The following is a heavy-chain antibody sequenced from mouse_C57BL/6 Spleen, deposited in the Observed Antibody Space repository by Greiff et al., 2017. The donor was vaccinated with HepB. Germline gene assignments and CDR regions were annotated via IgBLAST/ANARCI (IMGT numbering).Heavy chain of an antibody. D-gene: IGHD2-4*01. CDR3: GLPYAMDY. Sequence: QVQLKESGPELVKPGASVKISCKASGYAFSSSWMNWVKQRPGKGLEWIGRIYPGDGDTNYNGKFKGKATLTADKSSSTAYMQLSSLTSEDSAVYFCGLPYAMDYWGQGTSVTVSS. CDR1: GYAFSSSW. V-gene: IGHV1-82*01. CDR2: IYPGDGDT. J-gene: IGHJ4*01.